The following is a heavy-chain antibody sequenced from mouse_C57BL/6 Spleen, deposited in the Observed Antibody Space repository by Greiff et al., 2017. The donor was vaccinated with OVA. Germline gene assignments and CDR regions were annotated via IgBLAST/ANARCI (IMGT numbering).Heavy chain of an antibody. J-gene: IGHJ2*01. CDR1: GYTFTDYE. CDR2: IDPETGGT. Sequence: QVQLQQSGAELVRPGASVTLSCKASGYTFTDYEMHWVKQTPVHGLEWIGAIDPETGGTAYNQKFKGKAILTADKSSSTAYMELRSLTSEDSAVYYCTRGTGNYGLFDYWGQGTTLTVSS. CDR3: TRGTGNYGLFDY. D-gene: IGHD2-1*01. V-gene: IGHV1-15*01.